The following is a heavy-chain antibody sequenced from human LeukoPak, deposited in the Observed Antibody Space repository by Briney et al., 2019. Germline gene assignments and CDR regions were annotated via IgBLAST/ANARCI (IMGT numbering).Heavy chain of an antibody. Sequence: GGSLRLSCAASGFTFSSYAMSWVRQAPGKGLEWVSAISGSGGSTYCADSVKGRFTISRDNSKNTLYLQMNSLRAEDTAVYYCANSYDSSGYYSLFGYWGQGTLVTVSS. D-gene: IGHD3-22*01. CDR1: GFTFSSYA. V-gene: IGHV3-23*01. CDR2: ISGSGGST. J-gene: IGHJ4*02. CDR3: ANSYDSSGYYSLFGY.